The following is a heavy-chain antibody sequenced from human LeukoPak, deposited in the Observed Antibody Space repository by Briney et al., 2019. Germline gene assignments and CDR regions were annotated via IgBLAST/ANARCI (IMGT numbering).Heavy chain of an antibody. CDR1: GYTFTGYY. Sequence: SVKVSCKASGYTFTGYYIHWVRQAPGQGLEWMGWITPNSGGANYAQNFQGRVTMTRDTSISAAYMELSSLRSEDTAVYYCARGGYDFWSGYGDFDYWGQGTQVTVSS. CDR2: ITPNSGGA. D-gene: IGHD3/OR15-3a*01. V-gene: IGHV1-2*02. J-gene: IGHJ4*02. CDR3: ARGGYDFWSGYGDFDY.